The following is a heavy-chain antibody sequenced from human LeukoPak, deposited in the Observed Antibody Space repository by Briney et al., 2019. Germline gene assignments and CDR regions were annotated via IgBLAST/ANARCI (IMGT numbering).Heavy chain of an antibody. Sequence: GASVKVSCKASGYTFTGYYMHWVRQAPGQGLEWMGWINPNSGGTNYAQKFQGGVTMTRDTSISTACMELSRLGSDDTAVYYCARPGSGSYYLDYWGQGTLVTVSS. CDR1: GYTFTGYY. V-gene: IGHV1-2*02. J-gene: IGHJ4*02. D-gene: IGHD3-10*01. CDR3: ARPGSGSYYLDY. CDR2: INPNSGGT.